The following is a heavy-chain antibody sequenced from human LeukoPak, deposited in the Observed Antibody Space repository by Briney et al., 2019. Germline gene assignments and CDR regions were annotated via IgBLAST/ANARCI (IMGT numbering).Heavy chain of an antibody. V-gene: IGHV4-39*01. D-gene: IGHD3-3*01. J-gene: IGHJ4*02. CDR3: AGFWSGYYFY. CDR1: GGSISSSSDY. Sequence: SETLSLTCTVSGGSISSSSDYWGGIREPPGKGLEWIGSIYYSGSTYYNPSLKSRVTISVDTSKNQFSLKLSSVTAADTAVYYCAGFWSGYYFYWGQGTLVTVSS. CDR2: IYYSGST.